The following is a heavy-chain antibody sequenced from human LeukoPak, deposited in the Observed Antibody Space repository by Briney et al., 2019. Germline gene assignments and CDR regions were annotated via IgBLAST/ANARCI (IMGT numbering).Heavy chain of an antibody. CDR2: ISGSGGST. V-gene: IGHV3-23*01. CDR3: AKRGADSGSSDY. Sequence: GASLRLSCAAAGFTFSSDAICCFRQPRGRGLGWVSAISGSGGSTYYADSVKGRFTISRDNSKNTLYLQMNSLRAEDTAVYYCAKRGADSGSSDYWGQGTLVTVSS. J-gene: IGHJ4*02. CDR1: GFTFSSDA. D-gene: IGHD1-26*01.